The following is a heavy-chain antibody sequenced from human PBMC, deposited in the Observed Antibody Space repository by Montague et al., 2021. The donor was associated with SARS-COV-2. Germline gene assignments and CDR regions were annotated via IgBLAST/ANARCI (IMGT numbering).Heavy chain of an antibody. J-gene: IGHJ4*02. CDR1: GGSISSFY. CDR3: ARHYSATLPAVY. V-gene: IGHV4-59*08. CDR2: ISDSGGT. Sequence: SETLSLTCTVSGGSISSFYWSWFRQPPGKGLEWIGYISDSGGTNYNPSLTSRVTMSVDTSKDQFSLKVNSVTAADTAVYYCARHYSATLPAVYWGRGTLVTVSS. D-gene: IGHD2-15*01.